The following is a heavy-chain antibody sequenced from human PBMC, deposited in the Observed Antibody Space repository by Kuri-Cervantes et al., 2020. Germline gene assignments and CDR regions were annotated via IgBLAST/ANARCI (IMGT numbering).Heavy chain of an antibody. CDR2: INPSGGST. V-gene: IGHV1-46*01. CDR3: AREKRYGLDYGGPTGGFDY. D-gene: IGHD4-23*01. J-gene: IGHJ4*02. Sequence: ASVKVSCKASGYTFTSYYMHWVRQAPGQGLEWMGIINPSGGSTSYAQKFQGRVTMTRDTSTSTVYMELSSLRSEDTAVYYCAREKRYGLDYGGPTGGFDYWGQGTLVTVSS. CDR1: GYTFTSYY.